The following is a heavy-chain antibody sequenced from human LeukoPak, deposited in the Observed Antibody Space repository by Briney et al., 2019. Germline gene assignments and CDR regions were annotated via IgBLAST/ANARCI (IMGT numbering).Heavy chain of an antibody. D-gene: IGHD3-10*01. J-gene: IGHJ4*02. CDR1: GGSISSYY. V-gene: IGHV4-4*07. Sequence: PSETLSLTCTVSGGSISSYYWSWIRQPAGKGLEWIGHTYTSGSTNYNPSLKSRVTISLDTSKNQFSLKLTSVTAADTAVYYCTRGRGIWGQGTLVTVSS. CDR3: TRGRGI. CDR2: TYTSGST.